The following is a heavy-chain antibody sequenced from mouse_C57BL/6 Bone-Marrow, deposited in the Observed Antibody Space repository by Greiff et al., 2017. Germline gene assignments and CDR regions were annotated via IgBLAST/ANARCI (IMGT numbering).Heavy chain of an antibody. J-gene: IGHJ1*03. CDR3: AREDDGYHWYFDV. CDR2: IDPSDSYT. Sequence: QVQLQQPGAELVMPGASVKLSCKASGYTFTSYWMHWVKQRPGQGLEWIGEIDPSDSYTNYNQKFKGKSTLTVDKSSSTAYMQISSLTSEDSAVYYCAREDDGYHWYFDVWGTGTTVTVSS. D-gene: IGHD2-3*01. V-gene: IGHV1-69*01. CDR1: GYTFTSYW.